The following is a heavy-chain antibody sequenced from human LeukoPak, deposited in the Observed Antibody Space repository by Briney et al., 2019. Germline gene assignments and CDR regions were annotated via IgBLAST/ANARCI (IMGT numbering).Heavy chain of an antibody. D-gene: IGHD3-22*01. Sequence: TGGSLRLSCAASGFIFSNAWMNWVRQAPGKGLEWVGRIKSKTDGGTTDYAAPVKGRFTISRDDSKNTLYLQMHSLKTEDTAVYYCTTDKYDGSGYYVDYWGQGTLVTVSS. J-gene: IGHJ4*02. V-gene: IGHV3-15*07. CDR1: GFIFSNAW. CDR2: IKSKTDGGTT. CDR3: TTDKYDGSGYYVDY.